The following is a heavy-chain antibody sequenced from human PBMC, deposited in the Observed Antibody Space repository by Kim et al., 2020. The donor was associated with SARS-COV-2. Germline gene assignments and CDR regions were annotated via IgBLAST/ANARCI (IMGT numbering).Heavy chain of an antibody. Sequence: GGSLRLSCAASGFTFSSYSMNWVRQAPGKGLEWVSSISSSSSYIYYADSVKGRFTISRDNAKNSLYLQMNSLRAEDTAVYYCARDSPIFGVVNIDYWGQGTLVTVSS. J-gene: IGHJ4*02. V-gene: IGHV3-21*01. CDR1: GFTFSSYS. CDR3: ARDSPIFGVVNIDY. D-gene: IGHD3-3*01. CDR2: ISSSSSYI.